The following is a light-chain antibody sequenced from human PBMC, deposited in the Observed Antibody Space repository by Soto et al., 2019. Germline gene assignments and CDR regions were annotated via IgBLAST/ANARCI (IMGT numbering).Light chain of an antibody. J-gene: IGLJ1*01. Sequence: HSVLTQPASVSGSPGRSITISCTGTSSDVGGYNYVSWYQQHPGKAPKLMIYDVSNRPSGVSNRFSGSKSGNTASLTISGLQAEDEADYYCSSYTSSSTSFGTGNKVTVL. CDR3: SSYTSSSTS. V-gene: IGLV2-14*01. CDR2: DVS. CDR1: SSDVGGYNY.